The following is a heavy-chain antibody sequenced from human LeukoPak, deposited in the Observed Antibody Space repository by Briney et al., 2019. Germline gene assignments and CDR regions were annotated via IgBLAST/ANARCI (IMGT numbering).Heavy chain of an antibody. Sequence: GGSLRLYCAASGFTFRNYRINWVRQAPGKWLEWVSSISTSSTYIFYADSVKGRFTISRDNAKNSLYLQMNSLRAEDTAVYYCARDYDSSGYYYPVYEYWGQGTLVTVS. CDR2: ISTSSTYI. CDR3: ARDYDSSGYYYPVYEY. CDR1: GFTFRNYR. V-gene: IGHV3-21*01. J-gene: IGHJ4*02. D-gene: IGHD3-22*01.